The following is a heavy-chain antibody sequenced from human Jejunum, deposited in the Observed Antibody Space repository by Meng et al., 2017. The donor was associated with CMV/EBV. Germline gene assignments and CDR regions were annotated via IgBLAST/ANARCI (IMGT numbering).Heavy chain of an antibody. Sequence: CNVSGVSITSSYCIWLRQSPGKGLEYIGYVYYSGTTKYNPSLTSRVTISIDTSKNHFSLTLTSVTAADTAIYYCARDLGTGLVDYWGQGTLVTVSS. D-gene: IGHD1-1*01. V-gene: IGHV4-59*01. J-gene: IGHJ4*02. CDR3: ARDLGTGLVDY. CDR1: GVSITSSY. CDR2: VYYSGTT.